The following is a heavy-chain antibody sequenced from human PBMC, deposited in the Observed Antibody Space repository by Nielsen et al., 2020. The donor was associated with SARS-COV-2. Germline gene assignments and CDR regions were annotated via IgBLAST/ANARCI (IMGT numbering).Heavy chain of an antibody. J-gene: IGHJ3*02. CDR3: ARVEGITIFGVVIIGAFDI. CDR2: IYYSGST. D-gene: IGHD3-3*01. CDR1: GGSISSYY. Sequence: SETLSLTCTVSGGSISSYYWSWIRQPPGKGLEWIGYIYYSGSTNYNPSLKSRVTISVDTSKNQFSLKLSSVTAADTAVYYCARVEGITIFGVVIIGAFDIWGQGPMVTVSS. V-gene: IGHV4-59*01.